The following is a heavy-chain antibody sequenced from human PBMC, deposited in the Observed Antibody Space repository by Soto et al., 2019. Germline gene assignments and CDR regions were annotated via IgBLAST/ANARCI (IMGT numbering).Heavy chain of an antibody. CDR3: VRDSRRTGVNYYYGFDA. Sequence: PSETLSLTCTVSGGSVTNGIYYWSWIRQSPGRGLEWIGYIYYRGTTKYSPSLESRVSISVDTPKNQFSLNLSSVTAADTAVYYCVRDSRRTGVNYYYGFDAWGQGTTVPVSS. D-gene: IGHD3-10*01. CDR2: IYYRGTT. J-gene: IGHJ6*02. CDR1: GGSVTNGIYY. V-gene: IGHV4-61*01.